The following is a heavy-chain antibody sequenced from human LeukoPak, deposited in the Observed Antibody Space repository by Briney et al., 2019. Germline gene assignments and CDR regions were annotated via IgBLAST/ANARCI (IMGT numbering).Heavy chain of an antibody. Sequence: KPSETLSLTCTVSGGSISSYYWSWIRQPAGKGLEWIGRIYTSGSTNYNPSLKSRVTMSVDTSKNQFSLKLSSVTAADTAVYYCAGLRFWSGYYDFDYWGQGTLVTVSS. D-gene: IGHD3-3*01. CDR3: AGLRFWSGYYDFDY. CDR2: IYTSGST. CDR1: GGSISSYY. V-gene: IGHV4-4*07. J-gene: IGHJ4*02.